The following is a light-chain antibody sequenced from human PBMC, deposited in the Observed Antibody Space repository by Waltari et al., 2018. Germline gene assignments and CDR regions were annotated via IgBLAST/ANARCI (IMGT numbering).Light chain of an antibody. Sequence: SFELTQPPSLSVSPGQTASITCSGDKLDNKYVYWYQQKPGRSPVLVIHEDTQRPSGIPVRFSGSNSGNTAILTISGTRAIDEADYYCQTWDSRIVVFGGGTKVTVL. CDR1: KLDNKY. CDR3: QTWDSRIVV. CDR2: EDT. V-gene: IGLV3-1*01. J-gene: IGLJ3*02.